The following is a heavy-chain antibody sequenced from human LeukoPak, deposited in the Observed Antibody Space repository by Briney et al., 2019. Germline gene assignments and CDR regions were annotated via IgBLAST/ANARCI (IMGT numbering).Heavy chain of an antibody. J-gene: IGHJ5*02. CDR1: GDSVSSNSAA. Sequence: SQTLPLTCAISGDSVSSNSAAWNWIRQSPSRGLEWLGRTYYRSDDYAVSVKSRITINPDTSKHQFSLQLNSVTPEDTAVYYCATSSSSWYFRFDPWGQGTLVTVSP. D-gene: IGHD6-13*01. CDR3: ATSSSSWYFRFDP. V-gene: IGHV6-1*01. CDR2: TYYRSD.